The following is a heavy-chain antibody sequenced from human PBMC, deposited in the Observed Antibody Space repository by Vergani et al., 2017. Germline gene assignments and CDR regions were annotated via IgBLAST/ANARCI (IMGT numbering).Heavy chain of an antibody. CDR3: ARMDTAMPYYYYGMDV. CDR1: GGTFSSYT. Sequence: QVQLVQSGAEVKKPGSSVKVSCKASGGTFSSYTISWVRQAPGQGLEWMGRIIPILGIANYAQKFQGRVTITAEKSTSTAYMELSSLRSEDTAVYYCARMDTAMPYYYYGMDVWGQGTTVTVSS. J-gene: IGHJ6*02. V-gene: IGHV1-69*02. D-gene: IGHD5-18*01. CDR2: IIPILGIA.